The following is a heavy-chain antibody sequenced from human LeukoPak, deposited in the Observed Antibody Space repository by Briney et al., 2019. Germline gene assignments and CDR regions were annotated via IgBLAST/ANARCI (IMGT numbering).Heavy chain of an antibody. CDR2: ISSSSSTI. V-gene: IGHV3-48*01. D-gene: IGHD3-22*01. CDR3: ARLITMIVVVIEHDAFDI. Sequence: GGSLRLSCAASGFTFSSYSMNWVRQAPGKGLEWVSYISSSSSTIYYADSVKGRFTISRDNAKNSLYLQMNSLRAEDTAVYYCARLITMIVVVIEHDAFDIWGQGTIVTVSS. CDR1: GFTFSSYS. J-gene: IGHJ3*02.